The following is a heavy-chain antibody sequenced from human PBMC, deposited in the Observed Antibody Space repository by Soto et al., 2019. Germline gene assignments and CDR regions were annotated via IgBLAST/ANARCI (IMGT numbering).Heavy chain of an antibody. CDR3: ARDSGYDY. CDR1: GFAVSSNY. D-gene: IGHD5-12*01. V-gene: IGHV3-53*01. Sequence: PGGSVGLSCAASGFAVSSNYMSWVRQAPGKGLEWVSVIYSSGSTYYADSVKGRFTISRDNSKNTLYLQMNSLRVEDTAVYYCARDSGYDYWGQGTLVTVS. CDR2: IYSSGST. J-gene: IGHJ4*02.